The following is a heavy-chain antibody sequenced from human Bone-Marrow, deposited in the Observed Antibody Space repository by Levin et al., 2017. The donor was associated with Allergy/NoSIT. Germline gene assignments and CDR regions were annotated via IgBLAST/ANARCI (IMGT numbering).Heavy chain of an antibody. J-gene: IGHJ4*02. V-gene: IGHV3-23*01. CDR1: GFTFSNYA. CDR2: ISGSGDST. CDR3: AKDRDFYGSGSLGN. D-gene: IGHD3-10*01. Sequence: GESLKISCAASGFTFSNYAMSWVSQAPGKGLEWVSGISGSGDSTYDGDSVKGRFTISRDNSKNTLYLQMNSLRAEDTAVYYCAKDRDFYGSGSLGNWGQGTLVTVSS.